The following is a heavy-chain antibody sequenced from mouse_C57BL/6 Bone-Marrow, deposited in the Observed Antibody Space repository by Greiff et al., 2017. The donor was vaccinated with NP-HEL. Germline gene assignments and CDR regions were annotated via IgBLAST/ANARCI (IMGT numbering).Heavy chain of an antibody. V-gene: IGHV1-61*01. D-gene: IGHD1-1*01. CDR1: GYTFTSYW. Sequence: QVQLQQPGAELVRPGSSVKLSCKASGYTFTSYWMDWVKQRPGQGLEWIGNIYPSDSETHYNQKFKDKATLTVDKSSSTAYMQLSSLTSEDSAVYYCARSTTVNFDVWGTGTTVTVSS. CDR3: ARSTTVNFDV. J-gene: IGHJ1*03. CDR2: IYPSDSET.